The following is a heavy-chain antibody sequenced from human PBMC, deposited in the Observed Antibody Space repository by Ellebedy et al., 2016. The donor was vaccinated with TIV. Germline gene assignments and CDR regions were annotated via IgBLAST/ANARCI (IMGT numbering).Heavy chain of an antibody. CDR3: ARFPHGMDV. J-gene: IGHJ6*02. CDR1: GFTFSSYA. Sequence: PGGSLRLSCAASGFTFSSYAMTWVRQAPGKGLEWVSTISIGGDSTYYADSVKGRFTISRDNAKNSLFLQMNSLRAEETAVYYCARFPHGMDVWGQGTTVTVSS. CDR2: ISIGGDST. D-gene: IGHD2-21*01. V-gene: IGHV3-23*01.